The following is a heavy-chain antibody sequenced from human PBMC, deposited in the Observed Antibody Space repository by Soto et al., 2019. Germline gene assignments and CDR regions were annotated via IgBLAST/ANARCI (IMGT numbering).Heavy chain of an antibody. V-gene: IGHV3-7*04. J-gene: IGHJ6*02. CDR3: ARFRPHYYYYGMDV. CDR1: GFTFSSYW. CDR2: IKQDGSEK. Sequence: GGSLRLSCAASGFTFSSYWMSWVRQAPGKGLEWVANIKQDGSEKYYVDSVKGRFTISRDNAKNSLYLQMNSLRAEDTAVYYCARFRPHYYYYGMDVKGQQTTVTVSS.